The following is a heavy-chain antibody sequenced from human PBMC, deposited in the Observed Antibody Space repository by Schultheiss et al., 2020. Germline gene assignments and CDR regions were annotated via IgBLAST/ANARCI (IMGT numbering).Heavy chain of an antibody. V-gene: IGHV4-4*07. CDR1: GGSISSYY. Sequence: SETLSLTCTVSGGSISSYYWSWIRQPAGKGLEWIGRIYTSGSTNYNPSLKSRVTISVDTSKNQFSLKLSSVTAADTAVYYCARGRAVVTPLYYYYYGMDVWGQGTTVTVSS. J-gene: IGHJ6*02. CDR3: ARGRAVVTPLYYYYYGMDV. CDR2: IYTSGST. D-gene: IGHD4-23*01.